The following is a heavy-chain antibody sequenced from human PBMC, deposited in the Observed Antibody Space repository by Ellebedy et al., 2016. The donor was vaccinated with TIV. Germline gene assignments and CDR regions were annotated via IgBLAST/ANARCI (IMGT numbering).Heavy chain of an antibody. CDR1: GYTFNAFH. CDR2: INPNSGGT. D-gene: IGHD5-24*01. Sequence: ASVKVSCKTSGYTFNAFHMHWVRQAPGQGLEWMGWINPNSGGTNYAQKFQGRVTMTEDTSTDTAYMELSSLRSEDTAVYYCARDIGVEMATNRFGGDDYWGQGTLVTVSS. V-gene: IGHV1-2*02. J-gene: IGHJ4*02. CDR3: ARDIGVEMATNRFGGDDY.